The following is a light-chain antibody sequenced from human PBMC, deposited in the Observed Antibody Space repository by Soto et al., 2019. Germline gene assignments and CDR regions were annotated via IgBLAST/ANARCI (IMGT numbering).Light chain of an antibody. J-gene: IGKJ2*01. Sequence: EIVLTQSPGTLSLSPGERATLFCRASQSVSSNYLAWYQQKPGQAPRLLIYGASRGAAGIPDRFSGSGSGTDFTLTISRLELEDFAVYFCQQYGRSPMFTFGQGTKLEVK. V-gene: IGKV3-20*01. CDR3: QQYGRSPMFT. CDR2: GAS. CDR1: QSVSSNY.